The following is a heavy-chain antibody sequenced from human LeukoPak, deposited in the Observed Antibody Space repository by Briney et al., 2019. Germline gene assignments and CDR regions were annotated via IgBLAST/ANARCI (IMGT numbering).Heavy chain of an antibody. D-gene: IGHD3-10*01. Sequence: PGGSLRLSCAASGFTFSSYSMNWVRQAPGKGLEWVSSISSSSSYIYYADSVKGRFTISRDNAKNSLYLQMNSLRAEDTAVYYCARGKSPGGYYYYYMDVWGKGTTVTVSS. CDR1: GFTFSSYS. J-gene: IGHJ6*03. CDR3: ARGKSPGGYYYYYMDV. V-gene: IGHV3-21*01. CDR2: ISSSSSYI.